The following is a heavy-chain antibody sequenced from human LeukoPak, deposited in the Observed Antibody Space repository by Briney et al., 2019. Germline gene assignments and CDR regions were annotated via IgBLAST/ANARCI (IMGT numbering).Heavy chain of an antibody. CDR1: GGSISSSSYY. CDR3: ARHGRGYTLDAFDI. J-gene: IGHJ3*02. V-gene: IGHV4-39*01. D-gene: IGHD5-18*01. Sequence: SEALSLTCTVSGGSISSSSYYWGWIRQPPGKGLEWIGSIYYSGSTYYNPSLKSRVTIYVDTSKNQFSLKLSSVTAADTAVYYCARHGRGYTLDAFDIWGQGTMVTVSS. CDR2: IYYSGST.